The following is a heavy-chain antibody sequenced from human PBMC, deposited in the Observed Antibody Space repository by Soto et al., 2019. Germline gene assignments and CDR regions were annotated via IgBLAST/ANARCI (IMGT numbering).Heavy chain of an antibody. J-gene: IGHJ4*02. CDR3: AKDSGYCSSTSCPAGY. CDR1: GFTFSSYG. V-gene: IGHV3-30*18. CDR2: ISYDGSNK. Sequence: PGGSLRLSCAASGFTFSSYGMHWVRQAPDKGLEWVAVISYDGSNKYYADSVKGRFTISRDNSKNTLYLQMNSLRAEDTAVYYCAKDSGYCSSTSCPAGYWGQGTLVTVSS. D-gene: IGHD2-2*01.